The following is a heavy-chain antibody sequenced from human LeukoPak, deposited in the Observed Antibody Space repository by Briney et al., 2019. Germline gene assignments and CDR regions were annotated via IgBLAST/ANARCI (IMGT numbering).Heavy chain of an antibody. V-gene: IGHV3-33*08. J-gene: IGHJ4*02. CDR3: ARDNPQLTTSYPDY. D-gene: IGHD4-17*01. CDR2: IWYDGSNK. Sequence: GGSLRLSCAASGFTFSSYSMNWVRQAPGKGLEWVAVIWYDGSNKYYADSVKGRFTISRDNSKNTLYLQMNSLRAEDTAVYYCARDNPQLTTSYPDYWGQGTLVTVSS. CDR1: GFTFSSYS.